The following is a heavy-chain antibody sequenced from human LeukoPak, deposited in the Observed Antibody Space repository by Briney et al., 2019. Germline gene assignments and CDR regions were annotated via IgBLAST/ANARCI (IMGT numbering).Heavy chain of an antibody. V-gene: IGHV3-53*01. CDR2: IYSGGST. Sequence: GGSLRLSCAASGFTVSSNYMSWVRQAPGKGLEWVSVIYSGGSTYYADSVKGRFTISRDNSKNTLYLQMNSLRAEDTAVYYCARGYDSSGYPLYYFDYWGQGTLVTASS. CDR1: GFTVSSNY. D-gene: IGHD3-22*01. CDR3: ARGYDSSGYPLYYFDY. J-gene: IGHJ4*02.